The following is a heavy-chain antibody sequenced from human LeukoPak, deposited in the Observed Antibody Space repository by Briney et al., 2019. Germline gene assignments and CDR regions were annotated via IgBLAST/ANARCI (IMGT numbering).Heavy chain of an antibody. CDR1: GFTFSSYS. CDR3: AKSETYYDFWSGDYYFDY. Sequence: PGGSLRLSCAASGFTFSSYSMNWVRQAPGKGLEWVSYISSSSSSIYYADSVKGRFTISRDNAKNSLYLQMNSLRAEDTAVYYCAKSETYYDFWSGDYYFDYWGQGTLVTVSS. CDR2: ISSSSSSI. V-gene: IGHV3-48*04. J-gene: IGHJ4*02. D-gene: IGHD3-3*01.